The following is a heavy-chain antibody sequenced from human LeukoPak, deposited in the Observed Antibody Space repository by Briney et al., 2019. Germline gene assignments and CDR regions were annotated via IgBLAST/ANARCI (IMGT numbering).Heavy chain of an antibody. CDR1: GYSISSGYY. J-gene: IGHJ4*02. Sequence: PSETLSLTCAVSGYSISSGYYWGWIRQPPGKGLEWIGSIYHSGSTYYNPSLKSRATISVDTSKNQFSLKLSSVTAADTAVYYCARRGYSSSYYFDYWGQGTLVTVSS. CDR3: ARRGYSSSYYFDY. CDR2: IYHSGST. V-gene: IGHV4-38-2*01. D-gene: IGHD6-6*01.